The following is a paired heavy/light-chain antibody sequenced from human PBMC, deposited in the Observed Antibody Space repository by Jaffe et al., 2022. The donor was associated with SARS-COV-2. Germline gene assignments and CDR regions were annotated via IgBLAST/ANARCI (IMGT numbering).Heavy chain of an antibody. J-gene: IGHJ4*02. CDR2: IYWDDDK. Sequence: QITLKESGPTLVKPTQTLTLTCTFSGFSLRTRGVGVGWIRQPPGKALEWLALIYWDDDKRYSPSLKSRLTITKDTSKNQVVLTMTNMDPVDTATYYCARLYYYDSSGNYRYFDYWGQGTLVTVSS. V-gene: IGHV2-5*02. CDR1: GFSLRTRGVG. D-gene: IGHD3-22*01. CDR3: ARLYYYDSSGNYRYFDY.
Light chain of an antibody. J-gene: IGLJ3*02. Sequence: SSELTQDPAVSVALGQTVRITCQGDSLRSYYASWYQQKPGQAPVLVIYGKNNRPSGIPDRFSGSSSGNTASLTITGAQAEDEADYYCNSRDSSANHLVFGGGTKLTVL. V-gene: IGLV3-19*01. CDR2: GKN. CDR3: NSRDSSANHLV. CDR1: SLRSYY.